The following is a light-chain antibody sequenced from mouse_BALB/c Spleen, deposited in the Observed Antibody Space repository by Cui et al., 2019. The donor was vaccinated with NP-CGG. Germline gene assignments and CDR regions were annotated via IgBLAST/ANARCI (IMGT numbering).Light chain of an antibody. CDR3: ALWYSNHWV. V-gene: IGLV1*01. Sequence: QAVVTQESALTTSPGETVTLTCRSSTGAVTTSNYANWVQEKPDRLFTGLQGGTNNRVPGVPARFSCSRIVDKAALTITGARTEDEAIYFCALWYSNHWVFGGGTKLTVL. CDR2: GTN. CDR1: TGAVTTSNY. J-gene: IGLJ1*01.